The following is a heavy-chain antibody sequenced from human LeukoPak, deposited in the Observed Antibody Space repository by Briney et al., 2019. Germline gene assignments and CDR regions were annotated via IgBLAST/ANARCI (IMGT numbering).Heavy chain of an antibody. CDR2: IYYSGST. V-gene: IGHV4-59*01. Sequence: SETLSLTCTVSGGSISSYYWSWIRQPPGKGMEWIGYIYYSGSTNYNPSLKSRVTISVDTSKNQFSLKLSSVTGADTAVYYCARGTYSSGWYYFDYWGQGTLVTVSS. D-gene: IGHD6-19*01. CDR1: GGSISSYY. J-gene: IGHJ4*02. CDR3: ARGTYSSGWYYFDY.